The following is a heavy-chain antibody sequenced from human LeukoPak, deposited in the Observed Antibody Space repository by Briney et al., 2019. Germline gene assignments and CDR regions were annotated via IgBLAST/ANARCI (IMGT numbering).Heavy chain of an antibody. CDR2: ISGDGGST. Sequence: GGSLRLSCAASGFTFSNYAMHWVRQAPGKGLEYVSAISGDGGSTYYANSVKGRFTISRDNPKNTLYLQMGSLRAEDMAVYYCARRYCSSTSCSPFDYWGQGTLVTVSS. CDR3: ARRYCSSTSCSPFDY. D-gene: IGHD2-2*01. CDR1: GFTFSNYA. V-gene: IGHV3-64*01. J-gene: IGHJ4*02.